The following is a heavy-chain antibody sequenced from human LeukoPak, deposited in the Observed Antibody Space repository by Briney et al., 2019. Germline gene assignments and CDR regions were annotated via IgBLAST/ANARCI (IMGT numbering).Heavy chain of an antibody. Sequence: GGSLRLSCAASGFTFNSCWMHWVRQAPGKGLVWVSRINPDGRSTNYADSVKGRFTISRDNAKNTLYLQMNSLRAEDTAIYYCARVDGSGNSIFDYWDQGTLVPASS. V-gene: IGHV3-74*01. CDR3: ARVDGSGNSIFDY. CDR1: GFTFNSCW. D-gene: IGHD3-22*01. CDR2: INPDGRST. J-gene: IGHJ4*02.